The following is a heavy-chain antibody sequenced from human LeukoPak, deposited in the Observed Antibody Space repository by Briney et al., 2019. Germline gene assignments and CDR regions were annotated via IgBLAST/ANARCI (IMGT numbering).Heavy chain of an antibody. CDR3: ARDAKRFYAANWFDP. CDR1: GGSIYSSNSY. CDR2: IFYGGST. V-gene: IGHV4-39*07. Sequence: SETLSLTCTVSGGSIYSSNSYWAWIRQSPGRGLEWIGSIFYGGSTFYNPSLKRRATISVDTSKNQFSLNLTSVTAADTAVYYCARDAKRFYAANWFDPWGQGTPVTVSS. J-gene: IGHJ5*02. D-gene: IGHD2/OR15-2a*01.